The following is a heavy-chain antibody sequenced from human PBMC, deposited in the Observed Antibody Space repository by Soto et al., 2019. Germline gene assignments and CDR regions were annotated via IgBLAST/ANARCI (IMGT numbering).Heavy chain of an antibody. CDR1: GYSFTIYW. J-gene: IGHJ6*02. Sequence: PGESLKISCKGSGYSFTIYWISWVRQMPGKGLESMGRIDPSDSYTNYSPSFQGHVTISADKSISTAYLQWSSLKASDTAMYYCARNYAAYYXILTGSAPNYYYYGMDVWGRGTTVTVSS. CDR2: IDPSDSYT. V-gene: IGHV5-10-1*01. D-gene: IGHD3-9*01. CDR3: ARNYAAYYXILTGSAPNYYYYGMDV.